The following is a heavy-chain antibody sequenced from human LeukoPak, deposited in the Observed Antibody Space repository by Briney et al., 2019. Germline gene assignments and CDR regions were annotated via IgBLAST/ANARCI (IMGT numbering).Heavy chain of an antibody. V-gene: IGHV1-2*06. D-gene: IGHD1-26*01. Sequence: GASVKVSCKASEYIFTSYYMHWVRQAPGQGLEWMGRINPNNGATNYAQKFQGRVTITGDTSISTAYMELSSLRSDDTAVYYCTRESGSYHGNDYWGQGTLVTVSS. CDR3: TRESGSYHGNDY. CDR1: EYIFTSYY. J-gene: IGHJ4*02. CDR2: INPNNGAT.